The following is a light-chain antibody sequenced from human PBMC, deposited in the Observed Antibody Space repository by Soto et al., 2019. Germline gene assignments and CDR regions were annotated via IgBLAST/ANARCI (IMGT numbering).Light chain of an antibody. Sequence: QSVLTQPPSVSGSPGQSVTISCTGTSSDIGTYNGVSWYQQPPGTAPKLMISEVSNRPSGVPDRFSGSKSGNTASLTISGFQAEDEADYYCSSYTSSNTWVFGGGTKLTVL. CDR1: SSDIGTYNG. J-gene: IGLJ3*02. CDR2: EVS. V-gene: IGLV2-18*02. CDR3: SSYTSSNTWV.